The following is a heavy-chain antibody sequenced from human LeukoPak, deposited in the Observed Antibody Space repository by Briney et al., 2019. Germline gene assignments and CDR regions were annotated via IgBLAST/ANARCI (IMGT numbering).Heavy chain of an antibody. CDR1: GFTFSSYA. Sequence: QPGGSLRLSCAASGFTFSSYAMHWVRQAPGKGLERVAVISYDGSNKYYADSVKGRFTISRDNSKNTLYPQMNGLRAEDTAVYYCAKDRLDTAMATVYYGMDVWGQGTTVTVSS. CDR2: ISYDGSNK. CDR3: AKDRLDTAMATVYYGMDV. D-gene: IGHD5-18*01. J-gene: IGHJ6*02. V-gene: IGHV3-30*04.